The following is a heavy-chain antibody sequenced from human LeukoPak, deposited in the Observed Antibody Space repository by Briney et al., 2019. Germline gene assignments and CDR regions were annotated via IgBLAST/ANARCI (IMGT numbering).Heavy chain of an antibody. CDR1: GFSFSSYW. D-gene: IGHD5-24*01. V-gene: IGHV3-74*03. CDR2: XNTDXRTT. CDR3: ARDNAYXXDY. Sequence: LAGGSLRLSCAASGFSFSSYWMNWVRQTPGKGLVWVAHXNTDXRTTXXXXSXXGRFTVSRDNAKNTLYLEMNRLRAEDTAVYYXARDNAYXXDYWGQGTQVTVSS. J-gene: IGHJ4*02.